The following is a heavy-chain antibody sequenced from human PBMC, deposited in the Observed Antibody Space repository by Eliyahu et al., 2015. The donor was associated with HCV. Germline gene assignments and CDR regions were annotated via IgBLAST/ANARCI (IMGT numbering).Heavy chain of an antibody. CDR3: AHRPGDITAMVFDY. Sequence: QITLKESGPTLVKPTQTLTLTCTFSGFSLSTSGVGVGWIRQPPGKALEWLALIYWDDDKRYSPSLKTRLTITKDTSKNQVVLTMTNMDPVDTATYYCAHRPGDITAMVFDYWGQGTLVTVSS. CDR1: GFSLSTSGVG. J-gene: IGHJ4*02. CDR2: IYWDDDK. V-gene: IGHV2-5*02. D-gene: IGHD5-18*01.